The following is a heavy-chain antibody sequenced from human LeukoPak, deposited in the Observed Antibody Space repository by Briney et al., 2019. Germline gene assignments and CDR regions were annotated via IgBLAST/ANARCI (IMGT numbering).Heavy chain of an antibody. J-gene: IGHJ4*02. D-gene: IGHD6-13*01. Sequence: SETLSLTCTVSGGSISSYYWSWIRQPPGKGLEWIGYIYYSGSTNYNPSLKSRVTISVDTSKNQFSLKLSSVTAADTAVYYCARGLISNSWFTPFDYWGQGTLVTVSS. CDR3: ARGLISNSWFTPFDY. CDR1: GGSISSYY. CDR2: IYYSGST. V-gene: IGHV4-59*08.